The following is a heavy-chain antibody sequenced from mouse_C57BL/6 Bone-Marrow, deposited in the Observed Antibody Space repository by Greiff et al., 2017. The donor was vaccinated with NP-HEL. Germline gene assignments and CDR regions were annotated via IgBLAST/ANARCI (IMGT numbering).Heavy chain of an antibody. J-gene: IGHJ2*01. CDR2: IDPSDSNT. Sequence: QVQLQQPGAELVKPGASVKLSCKASGYTFTSYWMQWVKQRPGQGLEWIGEIDPSDSNTNYNQKFKGKATLTVDTASSTAYMQLSSLTSEDSAVYYCARVFFDYWGQGTTLTVSS. V-gene: IGHV1-50*01. CDR3: ARVFFDY. CDR1: GYTFTSYW.